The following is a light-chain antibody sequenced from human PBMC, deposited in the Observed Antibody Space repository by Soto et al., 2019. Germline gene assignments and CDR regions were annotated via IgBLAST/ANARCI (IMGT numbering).Light chain of an antibody. J-gene: IGKJ2*01. CDR3: QQYNNWPPYT. V-gene: IGKV3-15*01. CDR1: QSIGSD. CDR2: GAS. Sequence: EIVMTQSPSTLSVSPGERATITCRASQSIGSDLAWYQQRPGQAPRLVIFGASTRATGIPARFSGSGSGTEFTLTISSLQSEDLAVYYCQQYNNWPPYTFGQGTKLEIK.